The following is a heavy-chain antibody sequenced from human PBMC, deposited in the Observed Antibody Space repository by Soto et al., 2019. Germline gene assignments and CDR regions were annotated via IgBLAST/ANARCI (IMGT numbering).Heavy chain of an antibody. CDR1: GYTFSTHV. D-gene: IGHD3-9*01. V-gene: IGHV1-18*01. J-gene: IGHJ4*02. CDR2: ISAYNGDT. Sequence: HVQLVQSEAEVRKPGASVKVSCKASGYTFSTHVISWVRQAPGQGLQWMGWISAYNGDTNYAQKFQGRLTVTTDTSTSTADMDLENLRSDYTAVYYCAKAEDDIVTAYPYYFDYWGQGTLVTVSS. CDR3: AKAEDDIVTAYPYYFDY.